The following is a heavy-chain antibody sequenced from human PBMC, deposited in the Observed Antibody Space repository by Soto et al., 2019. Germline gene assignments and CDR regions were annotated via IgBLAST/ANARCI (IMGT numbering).Heavy chain of an antibody. D-gene: IGHD3-16*01. CDR2: ISWDGGST. V-gene: IGHV3-43*01. J-gene: IGHJ6*02. CDR1: GFTFDDYT. Sequence: DVQLVESGGVVVQPGGSLRLSCAASGFTFDDYTMHWVRQAPGKGLEWVSLISWDGGSTYYADSVKGRFTISRDNSKNSLYLQMNSLRTEDTALYYCAKDIRGGGLYYYGMDVWGQGTTVTVSS. CDR3: AKDIRGGGLYYYGMDV.